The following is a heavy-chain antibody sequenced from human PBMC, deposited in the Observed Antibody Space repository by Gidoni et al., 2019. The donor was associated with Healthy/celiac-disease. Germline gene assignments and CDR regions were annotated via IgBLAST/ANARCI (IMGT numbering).Heavy chain of an antibody. Sequence: QVQLVESGGGVVQPGRSLRLSCAASGFTFSSYAMHWVRQAPGKGLEWGAVISYDGSNKYYADSVKGRFTISRDNSKNTLYLQMNSLRAEDTAVYYCARDRAGWVAAAGTWFDPWGQGTLVTVSS. CDR1: GFTFSSYA. J-gene: IGHJ5*02. V-gene: IGHV3-30-3*01. CDR2: ISYDGSNK. CDR3: ARDRAGWVAAAGTWFDP. D-gene: IGHD6-13*01.